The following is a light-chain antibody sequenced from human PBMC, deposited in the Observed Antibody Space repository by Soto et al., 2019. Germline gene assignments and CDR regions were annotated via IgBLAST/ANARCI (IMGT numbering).Light chain of an antibody. CDR1: QSVTSSY. Sequence: EIVLTQSPGTMSLSPGERATLSCRASQSVTSSYLAWYQQKPVQAPRLVMYGASIRTSGIPDRFSGSGSGTDFTLTISRLEPEDFAVYYCQQYVRAPWTFGQGTKVEIK. V-gene: IGKV3-20*01. CDR3: QQYVRAPWT. J-gene: IGKJ1*01. CDR2: GAS.